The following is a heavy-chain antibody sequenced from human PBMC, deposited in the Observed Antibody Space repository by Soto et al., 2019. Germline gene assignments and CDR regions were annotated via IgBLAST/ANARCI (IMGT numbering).Heavy chain of an antibody. Sequence: GGSLRLSCAASGFTFSNAWMNWVRQAPGKGLEWVGRIKSKTDGGTTDYAAPVKGRFTISRDDSKNTLYLQMNSLKTEDTAVYYCTTDPRLQWELLGYYGMDVWGQGTTVTVSS. CDR1: GFTFSNAW. D-gene: IGHD1-26*01. CDR2: IKSKTDGGTT. CDR3: TTDPRLQWELLGYYGMDV. J-gene: IGHJ6*02. V-gene: IGHV3-15*07.